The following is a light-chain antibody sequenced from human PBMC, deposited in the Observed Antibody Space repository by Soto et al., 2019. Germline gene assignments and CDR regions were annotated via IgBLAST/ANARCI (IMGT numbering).Light chain of an antibody. CDR3: KKYYDTRTT. CDR1: QTVVYSTSSQSY. J-gene: IGKJ2*01. V-gene: IGKV4-1*01. CDR2: WAS. Sequence: DIVLTQSPDSLAVSLGERAAINCKSSQTVVYSTSSQSYLAWYQQKPGQPPKLLIYWASTRESGVPDRFIGRGSGTVSTLPIHTQQVEVVPFYYCKKYYDTRTTLGQGPRL.